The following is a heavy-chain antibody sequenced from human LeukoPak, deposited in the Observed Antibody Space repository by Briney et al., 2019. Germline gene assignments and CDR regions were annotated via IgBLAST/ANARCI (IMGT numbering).Heavy chain of an antibody. V-gene: IGHV4-59*12. Sequence: SETLSLTCTVSGGSISSYYWSWIRQPPGKGLEWIGYIYYSGSTNYNPSLKSRVTISVDTSKNQFSLKLSSVTAADTAVYYCARDRSYYYGSGSPDYWGQGTLVTVSS. J-gene: IGHJ4*02. CDR1: GGSISSYY. D-gene: IGHD3-10*01. CDR3: ARDRSYYYGSGSPDY. CDR2: IYYSGST.